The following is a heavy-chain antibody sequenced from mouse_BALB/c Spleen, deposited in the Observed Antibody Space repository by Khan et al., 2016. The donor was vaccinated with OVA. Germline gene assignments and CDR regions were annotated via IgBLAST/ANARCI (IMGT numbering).Heavy chain of an antibody. V-gene: IGHV9-3-1*01. CDR3: VRPPYGYYVLDD. J-gene: IGHJ4*01. D-gene: IGHD1-1*01. CDR2: INTYTGEP. CDR1: GHTFTKFG. Sequence: QIQLVQSGPEVKKPGETVKISCKASGHTFTKFGMNWVKQAPGKGLKWMGWINTYTGEPTYADDFNGRFAFSLETSASTAYLQINNLKNEDTATYFCVRPPYGYYVLDDWGEGTSGTVSS.